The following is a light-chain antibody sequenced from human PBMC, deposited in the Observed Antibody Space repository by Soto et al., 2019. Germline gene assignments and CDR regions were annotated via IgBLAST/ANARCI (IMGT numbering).Light chain of an antibody. J-gene: IGLJ1*01. CDR1: SSNIGNHY. CDR3: GAWDSSLTTYV. V-gene: IGLV1-51*01. Sequence: QSVLTQPPSVSAAPGQTVTISCSGSSSNIGNHYVSWYQHLPGTAPKLLIYDSDKRPSGIPDRFSGSKSGASATLGITGLQTGDEADYYCGAWDSSLTTYVFGTGTKLTVL. CDR2: DSD.